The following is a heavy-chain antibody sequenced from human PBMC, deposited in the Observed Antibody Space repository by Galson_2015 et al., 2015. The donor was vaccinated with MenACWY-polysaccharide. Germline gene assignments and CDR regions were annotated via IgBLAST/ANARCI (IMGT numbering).Heavy chain of an antibody. CDR1: GFTFSTYW. J-gene: IGHJ1*01. D-gene: IGHD5-24*01. Sequence: SLRLSCAASGFTFSTYWMTWVRQAPGKGLEWVANIKQDGSEKYYVDSVKGRFTISRDNAENPLYLQMNSLRAEDTSVDYCATAPSLHVGQHWGQGTLVIVSS. CDR2: IKQDGSEK. CDR3: ATAPSLHVGQH. V-gene: IGHV3-7*01.